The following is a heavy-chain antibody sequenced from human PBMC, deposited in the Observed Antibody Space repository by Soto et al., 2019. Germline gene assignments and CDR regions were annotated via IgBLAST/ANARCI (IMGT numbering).Heavy chain of an antibody. CDR1: GGSFSGYY. CDR2: INHSGST. D-gene: IGHD6-6*01. Sequence: SETLSLTCAVYGGSFSGYYWGWIRQPPGKGLEWIGEINHSGSTNYNPSLKSRVTISVDTSKNQFSLKLSSVTAADTAVYYCARGRIAARVFDYWGQGTLVTVSS. CDR3: ARGRIAARVFDY. V-gene: IGHV4-34*01. J-gene: IGHJ4*02.